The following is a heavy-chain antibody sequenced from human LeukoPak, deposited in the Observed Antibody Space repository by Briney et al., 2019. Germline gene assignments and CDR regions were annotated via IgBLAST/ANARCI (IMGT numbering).Heavy chain of an antibody. Sequence: PGGSLRLSCVASGFTFSSYWMHWVRQAPGKGLEWVSRINNDGSKKNYADSVKGRFTISRDNARNTVYLQMNSLRAEDTAVYFCAREEDGGPNVDHWGQGTLVTVSS. CDR1: GFTFSSYW. CDR2: INNDGSKK. D-gene: IGHD2-15*01. J-gene: IGHJ4*02. CDR3: AREEDGGPNVDH. V-gene: IGHV3-74*01.